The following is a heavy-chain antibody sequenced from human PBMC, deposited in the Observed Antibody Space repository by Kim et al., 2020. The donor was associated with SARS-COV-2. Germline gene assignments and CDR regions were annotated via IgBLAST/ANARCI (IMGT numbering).Heavy chain of an antibody. CDR3: ARLEGWDGPFDI. V-gene: IGHV5-51*01. CDR1: GYSFVTYW. Sequence: GESLKISCKGSGYSFVTYWIGWVRQMPGKGLEWMGIIHPGDSDTSYSPSFQGQVTISADKSISTAYLQWTSLKVSDTAMYYCARLEGWDGPFDIWGHGTM. D-gene: IGHD1-26*01. J-gene: IGHJ3*02. CDR2: IHPGDSDT.